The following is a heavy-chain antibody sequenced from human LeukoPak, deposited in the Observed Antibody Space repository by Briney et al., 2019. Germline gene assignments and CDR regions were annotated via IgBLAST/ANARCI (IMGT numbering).Heavy chain of an antibody. V-gene: IGHV3-30*02. CDR1: GFTFSSYG. Sequence: PGGSLRLSCAASGFTFSSYGMHWVRQAPGKGLEWVAFIRYDGSNKYYADSVKGRFTISRDRSKNTLYLQMSSLRAEDTAVYYCAKTRAAAGIPRDYFDYWGQGTLVTVSS. J-gene: IGHJ4*02. D-gene: IGHD6-13*01. CDR2: IRYDGSNK. CDR3: AKTRAAAGIPRDYFDY.